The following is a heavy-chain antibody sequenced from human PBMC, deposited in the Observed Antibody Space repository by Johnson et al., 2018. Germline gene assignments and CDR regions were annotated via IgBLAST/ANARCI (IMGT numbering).Heavy chain of an antibody. CDR3: ASRLGYCSSTSCPHYYYYMDV. CDR2: TYYRSKWYN. D-gene: IGHD2-2*01. J-gene: IGHJ6*03. Sequence: QVQLQESGPGLVKPSQTLSLTCAISGDSVSSNSAAWNWIRQSPSRGLEWLGRTYYRSKWYNDYAVSVKSRITINPETSKNQFSLQLNSVTPEDTAVYYCASRLGYCSSTSCPHYYYYMDVWGKGTTVTVSS. CDR1: GDSVSSNSAA. V-gene: IGHV6-1*01.